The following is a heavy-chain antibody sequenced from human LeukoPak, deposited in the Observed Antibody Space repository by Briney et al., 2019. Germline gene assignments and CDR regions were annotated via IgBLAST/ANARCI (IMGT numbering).Heavy chain of an antibody. CDR2: INSDGSST. CDR3: ARASVYYDSSGYGDY. D-gene: IGHD3-22*01. CDR1: GFTFSSYW. J-gene: IGHJ4*02. V-gene: IGHV3-74*01. Sequence: PGGSLRLSCAASGFTFSSYWMHWVRHAPGKGLVWVSRINSDGSSTSYADSVKGRFTISRDNAKNTLYLQMNSLRAEDTAVYYCARASVYYDSSGYGDYWGQGTLVTVSS.